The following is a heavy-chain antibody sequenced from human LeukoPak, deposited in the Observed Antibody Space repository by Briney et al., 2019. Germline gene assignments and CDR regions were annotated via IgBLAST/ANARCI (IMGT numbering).Heavy chain of an antibody. Sequence: PSETLSLTCTVSGGSISGYYWSWIRQPPGKGLEWIGYIYYSGSTNYNPSLKSRVTISVDTSKNQVSLRLSSVTAADTAVYYCASGHYDSSGYYYPFDYWGQGTLVTVSS. V-gene: IGHV4-59*08. CDR3: ASGHYDSSGYYYPFDY. D-gene: IGHD3-22*01. CDR2: IYYSGST. CDR1: GGSISGYY. J-gene: IGHJ4*02.